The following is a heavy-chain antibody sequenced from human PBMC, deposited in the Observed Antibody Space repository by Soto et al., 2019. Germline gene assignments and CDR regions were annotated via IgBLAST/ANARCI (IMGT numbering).Heavy chain of an antibody. V-gene: IGHV3-15*01. CDR1: GFTFSNAW. J-gene: IGHJ6*02. CDR2: IKSKTDGGTT. Sequence: PGGSLRLSCAASGFTFSNAWMSWVRQAPGKGLEWVGRIKSKTDGGTTDYAAPVKGRFTISRDDSKNTLYLQMNSLKTEDTAVYYCTTVARAAGRKYYYYYYGMDVWGQGTTVTVSS. D-gene: IGHD6-13*01. CDR3: TTVARAAGRKYYYYYYGMDV.